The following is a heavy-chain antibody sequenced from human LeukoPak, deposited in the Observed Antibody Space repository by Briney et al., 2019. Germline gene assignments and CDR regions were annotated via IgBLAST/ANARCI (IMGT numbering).Heavy chain of an antibody. V-gene: IGHV1-2*02. CDR1: GYTFTSYY. CDR2: INPNSGGT. CDR3: ARDLRISRIAAAGIIIY. Sequence: SVKVSCKASGYTFTSYYMHWVRQAPGQGLEWMGWINPNSGGTNYAQKFQGRVTMTRDTSISTAYMELSRLRSDDTAVYYCARDLRISRIAAAGIIIYWGQGTLVTVSS. D-gene: IGHD6-13*01. J-gene: IGHJ4*02.